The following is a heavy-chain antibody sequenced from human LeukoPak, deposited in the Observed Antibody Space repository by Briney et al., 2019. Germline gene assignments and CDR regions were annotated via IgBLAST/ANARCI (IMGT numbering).Heavy chain of an antibody. CDR1: GGSISSSSYY. V-gene: IGHV4-39*01. Sequence: SETLSLTCTVSGGSISSSSYYWGWIRQPPGKGLEWIGSIYYSGSTSYNPSLWSRVTISVETSKNQFSLKLRSVTAADTALYYCARHLLDSSGYYSPFGNWGQGTLVTVSS. CDR2: IYYSGST. J-gene: IGHJ4*02. D-gene: IGHD3-22*01. CDR3: ARHLLDSSGYYSPFGN.